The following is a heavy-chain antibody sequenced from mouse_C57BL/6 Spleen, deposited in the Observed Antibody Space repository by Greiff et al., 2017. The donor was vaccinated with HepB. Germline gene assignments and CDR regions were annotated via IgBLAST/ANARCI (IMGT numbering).Heavy chain of an antibody. CDR1: GYTFTSYW. Sequence: QVQLKESGAELAKPGASVKLSCKASGYTFTSYWMHWVKQRPGQGLDWIGYINPGSGYIKYNQKFKDKATLTADKSSSTAYMQLNSLTYEDSAVYYCARRDAFDYWGQGTTLTVSS. J-gene: IGHJ2*01. CDR3: ARRDAFDY. CDR2: INPGSGYI. V-gene: IGHV1-7*01. D-gene: IGHD3-3*01.